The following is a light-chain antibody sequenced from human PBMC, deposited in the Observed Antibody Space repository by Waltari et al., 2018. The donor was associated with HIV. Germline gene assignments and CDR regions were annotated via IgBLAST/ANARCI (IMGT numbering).Light chain of an antibody. CDR1: QSVTNY. CDR2: DAS. CDR3: QQYYSVPYT. Sequence: EIVLTQSPATLSLSPGERATLSCRSSQSVTNYLAWYQQKPGQAPRLLIYDASNRATGIPARFSGSGPGTDFTLTISSLQAEDVAVYYCQQYYSVPYTFGQGTKLEIK. V-gene: IGKV3D-11*02. J-gene: IGKJ2*01.